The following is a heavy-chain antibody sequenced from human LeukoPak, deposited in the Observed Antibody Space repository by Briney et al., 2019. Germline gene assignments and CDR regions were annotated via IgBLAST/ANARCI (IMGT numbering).Heavy chain of an antibody. CDR2: ISAYNGNT. Sequence: ASVKVSCKASGYTFTSYGISWVRQAPGQGLEWMGWISAYNGNTNYAQRLQGRVTMTTDTSTSTAYMELRSLRSDDTAVYYCARYSGYSVQNWFDPWGQGTLVTVSS. V-gene: IGHV1-18*01. D-gene: IGHD5/OR15-5a*01. CDR1: GYTFTSYG. J-gene: IGHJ5*02. CDR3: ARYSGYSVQNWFDP.